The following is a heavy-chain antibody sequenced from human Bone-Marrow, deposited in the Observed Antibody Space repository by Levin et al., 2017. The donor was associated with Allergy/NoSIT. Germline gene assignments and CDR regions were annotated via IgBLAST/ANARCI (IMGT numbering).Heavy chain of an antibody. CDR3: AHSAIKGGGSYWGGDYYFYAMDV. Sequence: SGPTLVKPTQTLTLTCTFSGFSFTSTGVGVGWVRQPPGEALQWLALILWDGDKRYSPSLKSRLTITKDASEDRVVLKMTNMGPEDTATYYCAHSAIKGGGSYWGGDYYFYAMDVWGQGTTVTVSS. D-gene: IGHD3-10*01. CDR1: GFSFTSTGVG. J-gene: IGHJ6*02. CDR2: ILWDGDK. V-gene: IGHV2-5*02.